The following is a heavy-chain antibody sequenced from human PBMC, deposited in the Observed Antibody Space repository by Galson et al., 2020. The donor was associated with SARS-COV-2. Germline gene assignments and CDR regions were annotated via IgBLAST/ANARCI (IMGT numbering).Heavy chain of an antibody. CDR3: ARGDYYDSSGYYYGRQGYYYYMDV. D-gene: IGHD3-22*01. Sequence: ASVKVSCKASGYTFTGYYMHWVRQAPGQGLEWMGRINPNSGGTNYAQKFQGRVTMTRDTSISTAYMELSRLRSDDTAVYYCARGDYYDSSGYYYGRQGYYYYMDVWGKGTTVTISS. J-gene: IGHJ6*03. CDR2: INPNSGGT. V-gene: IGHV1-2*06. CDR1: GYTFTGYY.